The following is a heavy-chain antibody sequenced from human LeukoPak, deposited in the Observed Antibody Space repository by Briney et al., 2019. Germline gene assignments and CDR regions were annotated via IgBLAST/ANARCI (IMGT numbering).Heavy chain of an antibody. CDR2: ISYDGSNK. J-gene: IGHJ2*01. V-gene: IGHV3-30*19. D-gene: IGHD4-23*01. Sequence: PGGSLRLSCAASGFTFSNYGIHWVRQAPGKGLEWVAVISYDGSNKYYADSVKGRFTISRDNSKNTLYLQMNSLRAEDTAVYYCARGPYGGDWYFDLWGRGTLVTVSS. CDR3: ARGPYGGDWYFDL. CDR1: GFTFSNYG.